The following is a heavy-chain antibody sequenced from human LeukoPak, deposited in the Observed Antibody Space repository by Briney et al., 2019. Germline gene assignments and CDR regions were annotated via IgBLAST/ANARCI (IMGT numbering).Heavy chain of an antibody. J-gene: IGHJ3*01. Sequence: GGSLRLSCAASGFTFSSYAMHWVRQAPGKGLEWVAVIPYDGSNKYYADSVKGRFTISRDNSKKTLYLQMNSLRAEDTAVYYCAKGKVNHDGALDAWGQGTLVTVSS. CDR3: AKGKVNHDGALDA. D-gene: IGHD2-21*01. CDR1: GFTFSSYA. V-gene: IGHV3-30-3*01. CDR2: IPYDGSNK.